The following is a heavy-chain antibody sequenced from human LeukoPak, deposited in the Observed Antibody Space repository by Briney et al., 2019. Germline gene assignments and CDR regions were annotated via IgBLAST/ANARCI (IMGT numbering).Heavy chain of an antibody. CDR2: ISGSAGST. CDR3: AKHLYYFDY. CDR1: GFTLSSYA. V-gene: IGHV3-23*01. Sequence: GGSLRLSCAASGFTLSSYAMSWVRQAPGKGLEWVSLISGSAGSTYYADSVKGRFTISRDNSKNTLYLQMNSLRAEDTAVYYCAKHLYYFDYWGQGTLVTVSS. J-gene: IGHJ4*02.